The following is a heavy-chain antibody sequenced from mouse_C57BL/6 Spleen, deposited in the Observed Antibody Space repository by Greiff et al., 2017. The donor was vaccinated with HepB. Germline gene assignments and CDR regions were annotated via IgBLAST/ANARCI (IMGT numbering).Heavy chain of an antibody. CDR3: ARKDYGSSGMDY. CDR2: IYPGSGNT. Sequence: QVQLKQSGAELVRPGASVKLSCKASGYTFTDYYINWVKQRPGQGLEWIARIYPGSGNTYYNEKFKGKATLTAEKSSSTAYMQLSSLTSEDSAVYFCARKDYGSSGMDYWGQGTSVTVSS. CDR1: GYTFTDYY. D-gene: IGHD1-1*01. J-gene: IGHJ4*01. V-gene: IGHV1-76*01.